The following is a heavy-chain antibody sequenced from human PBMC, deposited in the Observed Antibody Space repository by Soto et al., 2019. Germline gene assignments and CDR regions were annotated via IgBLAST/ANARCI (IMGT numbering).Heavy chain of an antibody. Sequence: PSETLSLTCTVSGGSVSSGSYYWSWIRQPPGKGLEWIGYIYYSGSTNYNPSLKSRVTISVDASKNQFSLKLSSVTAADTAVYYCARGVVGARYGYWGQGTRVTVTS. D-gene: IGHD1-26*01. J-gene: IGHJ4*02. V-gene: IGHV4-61*01. CDR2: IYYSGST. CDR1: GGSVSSGSYY. CDR3: ARGVVGARYGY.